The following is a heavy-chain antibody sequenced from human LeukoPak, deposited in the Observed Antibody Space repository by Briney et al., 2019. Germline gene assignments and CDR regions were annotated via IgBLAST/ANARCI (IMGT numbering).Heavy chain of an antibody. CDR2: NSYSGSA. Sequence: SEAPSLTCTVSGGSVSSGNYYWTWIRQPPGKGLEWIGYNSYSGSANYNPSLKSRVTILLDTSKNQFSLKLSSVTAADAAIYSCARRVSGDYGHWFDPWGQGTLVTVSS. CDR1: GGSVSSGNYY. D-gene: IGHD4-17*01. J-gene: IGHJ5*02. CDR3: ARRVSGDYGHWFDP. V-gene: IGHV4-61*01.